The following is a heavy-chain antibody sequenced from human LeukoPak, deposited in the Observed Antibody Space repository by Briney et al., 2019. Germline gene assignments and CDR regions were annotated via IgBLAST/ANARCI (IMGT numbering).Heavy chain of an antibody. CDR2: IYTTGTA. V-gene: IGHV4-4*07. CDR1: GGSIGPYY. J-gene: IGHJ3*02. CDR3: ARDHSSSSWMDSFEI. Sequence: SETLSLTCSISGGSIGPYYWSWIRQAAGKGPEWIGRIYTTGTADYNPSLKGRVFLSVDTSKNQFSLKVTSVTAADTAVYYCARDHSSSSWMDSFEIWGPGTKVTVPS. D-gene: IGHD6-6*01.